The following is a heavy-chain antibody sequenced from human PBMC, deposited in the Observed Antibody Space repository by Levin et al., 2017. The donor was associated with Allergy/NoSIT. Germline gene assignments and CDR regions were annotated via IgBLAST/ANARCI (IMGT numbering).Heavy chain of an antibody. CDR2: INPSGGST. Sequence: GESLKISCKASGYDFSSYYIHWVRQAPGQGLEWMGIINPSGGSTSYAQKFQGRVTMTGDTSTNRVYMDLSSLRSEDTAVYYCARGDYSSYADLADWTYWGQGTLVTVSS. V-gene: IGHV1-46*01. CDR1: GYDFSSYY. CDR3: ARGDYSSYADLADWTY. J-gene: IGHJ4*02. D-gene: IGHD4-11*01.